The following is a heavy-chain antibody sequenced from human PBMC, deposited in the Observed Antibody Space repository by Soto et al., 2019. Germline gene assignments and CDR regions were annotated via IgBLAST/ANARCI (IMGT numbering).Heavy chain of an antibody. V-gene: IGHV4-39*01. CDR3: ASGYYTAKYYYYYYMDV. CDR1: GGSISSSSYY. Sequence: SETLSLTCTVSGGSISSSSYYWGWIRQPPGKGLEWIGSIYYSGSTYYNPSPKSRVTISVDTSKNQFSLKLSSVTAADTAVYYCASGYYTAKYYYYYYMDVWGKGTTVTVSS. J-gene: IGHJ6*03. D-gene: IGHD3-22*01. CDR2: IYYSGST.